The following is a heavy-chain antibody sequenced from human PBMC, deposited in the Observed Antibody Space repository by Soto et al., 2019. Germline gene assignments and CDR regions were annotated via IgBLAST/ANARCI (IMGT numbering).Heavy chain of an antibody. Sequence: GGSLRLSCAASGFTFSSYAMSWVRQAPGKGLEWVSAISGSGGSTYYADSVKGRFTISRDNSKNTLYLQMNSLRAEDTAVYYCAKDPPILRYFDWSSVWGQGTLVPSPQ. CDR3: AKDPPILRYFDWSSV. D-gene: IGHD3-9*01. V-gene: IGHV3-23*01. J-gene: IGHJ4*02. CDR2: ISGSGGST. CDR1: GFTFSSYA.